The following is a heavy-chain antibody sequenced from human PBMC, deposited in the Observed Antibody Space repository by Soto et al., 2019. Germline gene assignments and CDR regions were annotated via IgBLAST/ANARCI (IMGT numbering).Heavy chain of an antibody. J-gene: IGHJ5*02. CDR3: ATIHRSSTARGADVDP. Sequence: QVQLVQSGAEVKKPGASVKVSCKAYDYYFPGYNIHWVRQAPGQGLEWMGWINPNSGVTTYAQKFQGRVTRNRDTSISTAHLEVRRLRSDDTAVYYCATIHRSSTARGADVDPWGQGTQVTVSS. CDR2: INPNSGVT. V-gene: IGHV1-2*02. CDR1: DYYFPGYN. D-gene: IGHD6-13*01.